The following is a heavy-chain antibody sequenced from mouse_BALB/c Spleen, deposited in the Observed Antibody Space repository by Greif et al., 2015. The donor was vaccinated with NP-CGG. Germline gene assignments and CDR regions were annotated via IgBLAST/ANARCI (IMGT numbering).Heavy chain of an antibody. Sequence: EVMLVESGGGSVKPGGSLKLSCAASGFTFSSYAMSWVRQSPEKRLEWVAEISSGGSYTYYPDTVTGRFTISRDNAKNTLYLEMSSLRSEDTAMYYCARDDYYAMDYWGQGTSVTVSS. J-gene: IGHJ4*01. CDR1: GFTFSSYA. CDR3: ARDDYYAMDY. V-gene: IGHV5-9-4*01. CDR2: ISSGGSYT.